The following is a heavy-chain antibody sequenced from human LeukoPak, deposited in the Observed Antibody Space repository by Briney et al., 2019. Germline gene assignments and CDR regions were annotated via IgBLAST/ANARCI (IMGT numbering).Heavy chain of an antibody. CDR3: ARDAGGSSWYGGGYFDY. CDR1: GGSISSGGYY. J-gene: IGHJ4*02. CDR2: IYYSGST. D-gene: IGHD6-13*01. V-gene: IGHV4-31*03. Sequence: PSETLSLTCTVSGGSISSGGYYWSWIRQHPGKGLEWIGYIYYSGSTYYNPSLKSRVTISVDTSKNQFSLKLSSVTAADTAVYYCARDAGGSSWYGGGYFDYWGQGTLVTVSS.